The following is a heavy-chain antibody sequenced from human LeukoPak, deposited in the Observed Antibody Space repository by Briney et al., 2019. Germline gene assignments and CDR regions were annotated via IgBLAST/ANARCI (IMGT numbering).Heavy chain of an antibody. J-gene: IGHJ4*02. CDR3: ARGGVRGVIRYYFDY. CDR2: IYYTGTT. V-gene: IGHV4-59*01. CDR1: GDSTNTYF. D-gene: IGHD3-10*01. Sequence: SETLSLTCTMSGDSTNTYFWSWIRQPPGKGLEWIGYIYYTGTTNYNPSLKSRVTISVDTSKNQFSLRLSSVTAADTAVYYCARGGVRGVIRYYFDYWGQGTLVTVSS.